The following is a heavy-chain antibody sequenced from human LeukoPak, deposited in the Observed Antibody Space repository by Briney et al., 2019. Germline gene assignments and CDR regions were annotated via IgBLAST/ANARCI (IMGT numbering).Heavy chain of an antibody. CDR3: ARLTVTTLGDTLVFDY. J-gene: IGHJ4*02. CDR2: MNPNSGNT. D-gene: IGHD4-17*01. Sequence: ASVKVSCKASGYTFTSYDINWVRQATGQGLEWMGWMNPNSGNTGYVQKFQGRVTMTRNTSISTAYMELSSLRSEDTAVYYCARLTVTTLGDTLVFDYWGQGTLVTVSS. V-gene: IGHV1-8*01. CDR1: GYTFTSYD.